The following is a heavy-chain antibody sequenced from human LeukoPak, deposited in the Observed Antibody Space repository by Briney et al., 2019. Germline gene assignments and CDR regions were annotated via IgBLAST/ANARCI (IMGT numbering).Heavy chain of an antibody. D-gene: IGHD6-13*01. CDR1: GYTFTNYG. CDR2: INPNSGGT. J-gene: IGHJ4*02. V-gene: IGHV1-2*02. CDR3: ARDRIAAAGTRSDYFDY. Sequence: GASVKVSCKASGYTFTNYGLIWVRQAPGQGLEWMGWINPNSGGTNYAQKFQGRVTMTRDTSISTAYMELSRLRSDDTAVYYCARDRIAAAGTRSDYFDYWGQGTLVTVSS.